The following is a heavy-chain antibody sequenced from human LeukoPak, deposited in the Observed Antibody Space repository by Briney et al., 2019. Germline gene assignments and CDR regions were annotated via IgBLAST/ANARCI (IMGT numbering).Heavy chain of an antibody. Sequence: GGSLRLSCAASGFTSSTYAMTWVRQAPGKGRAWVSGISGSSGSIYYADSVKGRFTISRDNSKNTVYLQMNSLRAEDTALYYCAKEVRMYYGDTLGLDYWGQGTLVTVSS. CDR3: AKEVRMYYGDTLGLDY. V-gene: IGHV3-23*01. CDR1: GFTSSTYA. CDR2: ISGSSGSI. J-gene: IGHJ4*02. D-gene: IGHD4-17*01.